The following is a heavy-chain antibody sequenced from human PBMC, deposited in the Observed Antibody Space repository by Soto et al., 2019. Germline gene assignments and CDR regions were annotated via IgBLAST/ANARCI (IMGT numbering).Heavy chain of an antibody. Sequence: PSETLSLTCTVSGGSISSYYWSWIRQPPGKGLGGIGYIYYSGSTNYNPALKSRVTISVDTSKNQFSLKLSSVTAADTAVYYCARDQGDTAMVFDYWGQGTLVTVSS. D-gene: IGHD5-18*01. V-gene: IGHV4-59*01. CDR1: GGSISSYY. CDR2: IYYSGST. J-gene: IGHJ4*02. CDR3: ARDQGDTAMVFDY.